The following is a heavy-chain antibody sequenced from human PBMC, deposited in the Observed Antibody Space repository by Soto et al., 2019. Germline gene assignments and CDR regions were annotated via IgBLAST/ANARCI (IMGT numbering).Heavy chain of an antibody. CDR1: GGSISSSSYC. J-gene: IGHJ6*03. Sequence: PSETLSLTCTVSGGSISSSSYCWGWIRQPSGKGLEWIANIYYSGSTYYNPSLRSRVNISVDTSKNQFSLHLNSVTPEDTAVYYCAGTSSLQWYYMDVWDKGTTVTVSS. CDR2: IYYSGST. V-gene: IGHV4-39*01. D-gene: IGHD1-7*01. CDR3: AGTSSLQWYYMDV.